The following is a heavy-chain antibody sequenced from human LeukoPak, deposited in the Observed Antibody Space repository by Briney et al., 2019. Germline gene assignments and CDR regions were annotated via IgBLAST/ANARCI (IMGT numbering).Heavy chain of an antibody. Sequence: SETLSLTCNVSGGPMRGYYWSWIRQPPGKGLEWIGYIYYSGSANYNPSLKSRVTMSVDTSKNEFSLHLNSVTSADTAVYYCARDNSAYGPFDYWGQGTLFTVSS. CDR1: GGPMRGYY. J-gene: IGHJ4*02. D-gene: IGHD5-12*01. CDR3: ARDNSAYGPFDY. V-gene: IGHV4-59*01. CDR2: IYYSGSA.